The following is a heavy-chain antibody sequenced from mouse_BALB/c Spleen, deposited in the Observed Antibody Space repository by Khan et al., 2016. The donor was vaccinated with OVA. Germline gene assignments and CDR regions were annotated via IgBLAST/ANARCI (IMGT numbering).Heavy chain of an antibody. CDR2: IDPENGNT. Sequence: VQLQQSGAELVRPGALVKLSCKASGFNIKDYYMLWVKQRPEQGLEWIGWIDPENGNTIYDPKFQGKASITADTSSNTAYLQLSSLTSEDTAVYYCDRRGYGNDWFAYWGQGTLVTVSA. V-gene: IGHV14-1*02. CDR1: GFNIKDYY. J-gene: IGHJ3*01. CDR3: DRRGYGNDWFAY. D-gene: IGHD2-1*01.